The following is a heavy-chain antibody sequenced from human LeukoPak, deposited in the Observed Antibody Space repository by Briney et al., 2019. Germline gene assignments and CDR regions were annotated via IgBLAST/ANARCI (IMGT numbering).Heavy chain of an antibody. CDR3: ARAVSGSSDY. D-gene: IGHD6-6*01. CDR1: GFTFSSYG. Sequence: GGSLRLSCAASGFTFSSYGMHWVRQAPGKGLEWVAFIRYDGSNKYYADSVKGRFTISRDNAKNSLYLQMNSLRAEDTAVYYCARAVSGSSDYWGQGTLVTVSS. CDR2: IRYDGSNK. J-gene: IGHJ4*02. V-gene: IGHV3-30*02.